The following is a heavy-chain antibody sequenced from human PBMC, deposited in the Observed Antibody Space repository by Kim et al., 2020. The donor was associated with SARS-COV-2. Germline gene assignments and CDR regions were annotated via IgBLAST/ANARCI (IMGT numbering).Heavy chain of an antibody. CDR3: ARSTTVTTFYYYYYGMDV. D-gene: IGHD4-17*01. J-gene: IGHJ6*02. Sequence: LKSRVTIAVYTSKNQFSLKLSSVTAADTAVYYCARSTTVTTFYYYYYGMDVWGQGTTVTVSS. V-gene: IGHV4-34*01.